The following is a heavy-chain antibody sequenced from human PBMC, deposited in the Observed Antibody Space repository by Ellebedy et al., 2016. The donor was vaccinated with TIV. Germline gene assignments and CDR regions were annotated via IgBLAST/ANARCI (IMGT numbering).Heavy chain of an antibody. D-gene: IGHD5-24*01. CDR3: ATDRAPDGRNWYFDL. CDR2: IIPIFGSA. CDR1: AGTFSSYA. V-gene: IGHV1-69*13. Sequence: AASVKVSCNASAGTFSSYAISWVRQAPGQGLEWMGGIIPIFGSAKYAQKFQGRVTIAADESTSTAYMELSRLRSEDTAVYYSATDRAPDGRNWYFDLWGRGTVVTVSS. J-gene: IGHJ2*01.